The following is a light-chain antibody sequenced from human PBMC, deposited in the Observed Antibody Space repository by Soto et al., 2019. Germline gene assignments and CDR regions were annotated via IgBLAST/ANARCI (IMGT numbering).Light chain of an antibody. Sequence: EIVLTQSPVTLSLSPGERATLSCRASQSVRSYLAWYQQKPGQAPRLLIYDAFKRATGIPARFSGSGSGTDFTLTISSLEPEDFAVYYCPQRSNWPSTVGGGTKVEIK. CDR2: DAF. CDR1: QSVRSY. J-gene: IGKJ4*01. V-gene: IGKV3-11*01. CDR3: PQRSNWPST.